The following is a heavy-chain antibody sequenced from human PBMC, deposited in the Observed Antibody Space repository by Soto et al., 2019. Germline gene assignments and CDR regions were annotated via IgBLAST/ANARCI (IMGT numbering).Heavy chain of an antibody. CDR2: TSFDGSSG. CDR3: AKSPPAVAGYFDY. CDR1: GFTFSSSG. Sequence: QVQLVESGGGVVQPGRSLRLSCAASGFTFSSSGMHWVRQAPGKGLEWVAVTSFDGSSGYYADSVRGRFTISRDNSNNTLYLQMNSLRAEDTAVYYCAKSPPAVAGYFDYWGQETLVTVSS. V-gene: IGHV3-30*18. J-gene: IGHJ4*02. D-gene: IGHD6-19*01.